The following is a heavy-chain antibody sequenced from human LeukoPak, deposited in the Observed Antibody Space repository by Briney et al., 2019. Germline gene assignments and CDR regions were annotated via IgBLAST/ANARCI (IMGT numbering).Heavy chain of an antibody. J-gene: IGHJ4*02. CDR1: GGSISSSSSY. V-gene: IGHV4-39*01. CDR3: ARHLSVGSYPLDH. Sequence: SPSETLSLTCTVSGGSISSSSSYWGWIRQPPGKGLEWIGSIYYSGSTYYNPSLKSRLTMSVDTSKNQFSLRLRSVTAADTAVYYCARHLSVGSYPLDHWGQGTLVTVSS. D-gene: IGHD1-26*01. CDR2: IYYSGST.